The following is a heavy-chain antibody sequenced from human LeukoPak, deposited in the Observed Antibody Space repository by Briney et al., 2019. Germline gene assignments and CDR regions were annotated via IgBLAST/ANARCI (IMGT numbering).Heavy chain of an antibody. D-gene: IGHD5-18*01. Sequence: GGSLRLSCAASGFTFSSYAMHWVRQAPGKGLEWVAVISYDGSNKYYADSVKGRFTISRDNSKNTLYLQMNSLRAEDTAVYYCARGLQLWFDYWGQGTLVTVSS. CDR2: ISYDGSNK. CDR1: GFTFSSYA. CDR3: ARGLQLWFDY. V-gene: IGHV3-30-3*01. J-gene: IGHJ4*02.